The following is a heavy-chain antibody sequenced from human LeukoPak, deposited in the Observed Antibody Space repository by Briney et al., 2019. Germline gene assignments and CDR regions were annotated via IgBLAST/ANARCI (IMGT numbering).Heavy chain of an antibody. V-gene: IGHV1-2*02. Sequence: ASVKVSCKASGYIFADYYVHWVRQAPGQGLEWMGWINPDRGATNYVETFQGRATLTRDKSTDTAYMELKSLTTDDTAVYYCARESSPGSGRGGFDIWGQGTAVTVPS. J-gene: IGHJ3*02. CDR3: ARESSPGSGRGGFDI. CDR2: INPDRGAT. CDR1: GYIFADYY. D-gene: IGHD1-26*01.